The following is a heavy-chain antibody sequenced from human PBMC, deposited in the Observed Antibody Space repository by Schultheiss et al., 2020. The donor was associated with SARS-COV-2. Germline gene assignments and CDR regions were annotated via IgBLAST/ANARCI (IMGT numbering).Heavy chain of an antibody. CDR2: IAYDGSNK. CDR3: ARDWSLAGYYYGMDV. CDR1: GFTFNSYA. D-gene: IGHD6-6*01. V-gene: IGHV3-30*04. Sequence: GESLKISCAASGFTFNSYAMNWVRQAPGKGLQWVALIAYDGSNKYYADSVKGRFIISRDNSNNTVYLQMNSLRAEDTAVYYCARDWSLAGYYYGMDVWGQGTTVTVSS. J-gene: IGHJ6*02.